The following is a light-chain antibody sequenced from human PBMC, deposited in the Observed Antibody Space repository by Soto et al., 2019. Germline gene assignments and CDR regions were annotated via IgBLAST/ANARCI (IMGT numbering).Light chain of an antibody. Sequence: ENVLTQSPGTLSLSPGERATLSCRASQTVSSSYLAWYQQKPGQAPRLLIYGASSRATGIPDRFSGSGSGTDFTLTISRLEPEDLAVYYCQQYGSSPYTFCQGTNLEIK. V-gene: IGKV3-20*01. J-gene: IGKJ2*01. CDR3: QQYGSSPYT. CDR1: QTVSSSY. CDR2: GAS.